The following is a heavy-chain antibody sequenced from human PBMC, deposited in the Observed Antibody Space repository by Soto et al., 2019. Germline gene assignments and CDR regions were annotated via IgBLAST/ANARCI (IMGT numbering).Heavy chain of an antibody. Sequence: EVQLLESGGGLVQPGGSLRLSCAASGFTFSSYAMRWVRQAPGRGLEWVSAISGSGGSTYYADSVKSRFTISRDNSNNTPNKQMNRPRGNNRAVNYSTRRSSGSNSGYWGQGTLVTVS. CDR1: GFTFSSYA. CDR3: TRRSSGSNSGY. CDR2: ISGSGGST. V-gene: IGHV3-23*01. D-gene: IGHD1-26*01. J-gene: IGHJ4*02.